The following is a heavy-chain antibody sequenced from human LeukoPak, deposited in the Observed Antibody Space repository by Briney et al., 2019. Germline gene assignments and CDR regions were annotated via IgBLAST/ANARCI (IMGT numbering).Heavy chain of an antibody. CDR3: ASAIAVAETDY. CDR2: ISSSGSTI. Sequence: GGSLRLSCAASGFTFSSYEMNWVRQAPGKGLEWVSYISSSGSTIYYADSVKGRFTISRDNAKNSLYLQMNSLRAEDTAVYYCASAIAVAETDYWGQGTLVTVSS. J-gene: IGHJ4*02. D-gene: IGHD6-13*01. CDR1: GFTFSSYE. V-gene: IGHV3-48*03.